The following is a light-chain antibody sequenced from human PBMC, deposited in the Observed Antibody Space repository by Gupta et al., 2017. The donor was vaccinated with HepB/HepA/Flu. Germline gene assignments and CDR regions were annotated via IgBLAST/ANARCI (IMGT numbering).Light chain of an antibody. J-gene: IGKJ5*01. V-gene: IGKV2-28*01. CDR2: LGS. Sequence: DIVMPESPLSLRVTPGEPASIACRSSQSLLHSDRYNYLDWFLQKPGQSPQRLIYLGSKRASGFPDRFSVGGSGTDFTLKISRGEVEDGGIYYCMQVLQTLRFTFGQGTRREIK. CDR1: QSLLHSDRYNY. CDR3: MQVLQTLRFT.